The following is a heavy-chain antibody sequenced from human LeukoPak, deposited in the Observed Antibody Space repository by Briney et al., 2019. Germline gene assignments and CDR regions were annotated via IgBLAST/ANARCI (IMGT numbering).Heavy chain of an antibody. CDR3: ARRGPYSSSWYVHYFDY. V-gene: IGHV5-51*01. J-gene: IGHJ4*02. Sequence: GESLKISCKGSGYIFTSYWIGWVRQMPGEGLEWRGIIYPGDSSTKYSPSFQSQVTISADKSISTAYLRWSSLKASDTAMYYCARRGPYSSSWYVHYFDYWGQGTLVTVSS. CDR2: IYPGDSST. CDR1: GYIFTSYW. D-gene: IGHD6-13*01.